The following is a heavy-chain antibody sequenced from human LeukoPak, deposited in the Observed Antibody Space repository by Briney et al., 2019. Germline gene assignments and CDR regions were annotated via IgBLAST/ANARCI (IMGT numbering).Heavy chain of an antibody. J-gene: IGHJ4*02. V-gene: IGHV3-30-3*01. CDR3: ARGYDSSGYYYAYYFDY. D-gene: IGHD3-22*01. CDR2: ISYDGSNK. CDR1: GFTLSSYA. Sequence: GRSLRLSCAASGFTLSSYAMHWVRQAPGKGLEWVAFISYDGSNKYYADSVKGRFTISRDNSKNTLYLQMNSLRAEDTAVYYCARGYDSSGYYYAYYFDYWGQGTPVTVSS.